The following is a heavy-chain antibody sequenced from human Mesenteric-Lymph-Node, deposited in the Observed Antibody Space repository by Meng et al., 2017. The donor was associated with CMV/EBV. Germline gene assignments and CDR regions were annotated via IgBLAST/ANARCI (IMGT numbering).Heavy chain of an antibody. Sequence: SETLSLTCTVSGGSISSAISYWGWIRQPPGKGLEWIGSFSYSGNTYINPSLKSRVTVSIDVSKNQFSLALTSVTAADTAVYYCARLPIVVVPAAIRYYYYGMDVWGQGTTVTVSS. CDR3: ARLPIVVVPAAIRYYYYGMDV. CDR1: GGSISSAISY. D-gene: IGHD2-2*02. CDR2: FSYSGNT. V-gene: IGHV4-39*07. J-gene: IGHJ6*02.